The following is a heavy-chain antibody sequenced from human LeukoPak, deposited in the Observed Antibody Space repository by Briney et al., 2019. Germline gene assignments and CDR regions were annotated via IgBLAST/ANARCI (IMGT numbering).Heavy chain of an antibody. J-gene: IGHJ4*02. CDR3: ARMDMDPAMVTNFFDY. V-gene: IGHV1-46*01. D-gene: IGHD5-18*01. CDR1: GYAFTSNY. CDR2: IHPSGGGT. Sequence: ASVKVSCKASGYAFTSNYMHWVRQAPGQGLEWMGVIHPSGGGTNYAQKFQGRLTVTRDTSAGTVYMELSSLRSEDTAVYYCARMDMDPAMVTNFFDYWGQGTLVTVSS.